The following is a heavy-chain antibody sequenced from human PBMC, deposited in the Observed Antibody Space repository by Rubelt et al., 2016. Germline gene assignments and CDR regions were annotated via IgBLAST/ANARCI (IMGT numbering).Heavy chain of an antibody. D-gene: IGHD6-13*01. CDR1: GFTFSNAW. V-gene: IGHV3-33*06. CDR3: AKDMGAAGTDFDY. J-gene: IGHJ4*02. Sequence: SLRLSCAASGFTFSNAWMSWVRQAPGKGLEWVAVIWYDGSNKYYADSVKGRFTISRDNSKNTLYLQMNSLRAEDTAVYYCAKDMGAAGTDFDYWGQGTLDTVSS. CDR2: IWYDGSNK.